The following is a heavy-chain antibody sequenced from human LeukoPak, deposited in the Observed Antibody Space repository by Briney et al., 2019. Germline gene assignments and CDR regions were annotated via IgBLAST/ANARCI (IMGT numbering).Heavy chain of an antibody. CDR2: MNPNSGNT. CDR3: ARGPGIGYWAEEATAFDI. CDR1: GYTFTSYD. Sequence: ASVKVSCTPSGYTFTSYDINWVRQATGKGLEWMGWMNPNSGNTGYAQKFQGRVTMTRNTSISTAYMELSSLRSEDTAVYYCARGPGIGYWAEEATAFDIWGQGTMVTVSS. D-gene: IGHD2-15*01. J-gene: IGHJ3*02. V-gene: IGHV1-8*01.